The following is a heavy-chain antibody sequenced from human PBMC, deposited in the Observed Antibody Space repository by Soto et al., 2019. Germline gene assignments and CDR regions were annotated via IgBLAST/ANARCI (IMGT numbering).Heavy chain of an antibody. Sequence: ASVKVSCKASGYTFTSYYMHWVRQAPGQGLEWMGIINPSGGSTSYAQKFQGRVTMTRDTSTSTVYMELSSLRSEDTAVYYCARFSSSPSHGVDYYGSGSNDYWGQGTLVTVSS. CDR1: GYTFTSYY. J-gene: IGHJ4*02. CDR2: INPSGGST. CDR3: ARFSSSPSHGVDYYGSGSNDY. V-gene: IGHV1-46*03. D-gene: IGHD3-10*01.